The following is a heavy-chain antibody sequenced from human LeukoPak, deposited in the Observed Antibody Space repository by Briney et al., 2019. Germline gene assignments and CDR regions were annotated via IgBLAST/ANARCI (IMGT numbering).Heavy chain of an antibody. D-gene: IGHD5-12*01. J-gene: IGHJ4*02. CDR1: EYTFNSNY. CDR3: ARVVKGGYAGY. Sequence: ASVKVSCKASEYTFNSNYMYWVRQAPGQGLEWMGIINPSGESTKYAQKFQGRITMTRDTSTTTVYMELSSLRSEDTAVYYCARVVKGGYAGYWGQGTLVTVSS. V-gene: IGHV1-46*02. CDR2: INPSGEST.